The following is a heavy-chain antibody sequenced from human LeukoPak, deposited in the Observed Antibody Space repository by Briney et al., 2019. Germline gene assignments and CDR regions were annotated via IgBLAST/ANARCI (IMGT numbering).Heavy chain of an antibody. Sequence: GGSLRLSCAASGFSFSSFFMHGVRQAPGKGLEYVSGISANGGRTYYANSVKGRFTISRDNSKNTLYLHLGSLRPEDMAVYYCARGTRFITVAGTSLSFDPWGQGILVIVSS. D-gene: IGHD6-19*01. J-gene: IGHJ5*02. CDR2: ISANGGRT. CDR1: GFSFSSFF. V-gene: IGHV3-64*01. CDR3: ARGTRFITVAGTSLSFDP.